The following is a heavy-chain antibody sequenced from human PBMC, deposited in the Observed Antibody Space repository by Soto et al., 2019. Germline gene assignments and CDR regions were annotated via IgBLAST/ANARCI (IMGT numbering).Heavy chain of an antibody. J-gene: IGHJ5*02. CDR1: GFTFSSYG. CDR2: IWYDGSNE. D-gene: IGHD3-10*01. Sequence: PGVSLRLSCAASGFTFSSYGMHWVRQAPGKGLEWVAVIWYDGSNEYYADSVKGRFTISRDNSKNTLYLQMNSLRAEDTAVYYCARDRLYGSGSSNLPPDHWGQGTLVTVSS. CDR3: ARDRLYGSGSSNLPPDH. V-gene: IGHV3-33*01.